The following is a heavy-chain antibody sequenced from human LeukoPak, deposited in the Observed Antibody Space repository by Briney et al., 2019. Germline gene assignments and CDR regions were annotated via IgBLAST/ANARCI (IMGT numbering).Heavy chain of an antibody. J-gene: IGHJ6*02. V-gene: IGHV4-59*01. CDR2: IYYSGST. Sequence: SETLSLTCTVSGGSISSYYWSWIRQPPGKGLEWIGSIYYSGSTNYNPSLKSRVTISVDTSKNQFSLKLSSVTAADKAVYYCARVLRYFDWSNPYYGMDVWGQGTTVTVSS. CDR3: ARVLRYFDWSNPYYGMDV. D-gene: IGHD3-9*01. CDR1: GGSISSYY.